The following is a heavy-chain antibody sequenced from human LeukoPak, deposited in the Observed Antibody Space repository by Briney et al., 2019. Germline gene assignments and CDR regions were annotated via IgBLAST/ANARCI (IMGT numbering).Heavy chain of an antibody. D-gene: IGHD6-13*01. J-gene: IGHJ4*02. Sequence: ASVKVSCKASGFTFSGHYIHWVRQAPGQGLEWMGWINPNSGGTNSAQKFQGRVTMTRDTSISTAYMELSRLRSDDTAVYFCARAQSDSSRWCLDYWGQGTLVTVSS. CDR3: ARAQSDSSRWCLDY. CDR1: GFTFSGHY. CDR2: INPNSGGT. V-gene: IGHV1-2*02.